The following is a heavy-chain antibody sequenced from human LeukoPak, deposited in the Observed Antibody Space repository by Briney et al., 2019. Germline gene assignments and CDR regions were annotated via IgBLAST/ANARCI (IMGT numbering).Heavy chain of an antibody. CDR2: ISYDGSNK. V-gene: IGHV3-30-3*01. D-gene: IGHD6-13*01. CDR3: AREGLMAAAGTFFDY. J-gene: IGHJ4*02. CDR1: GFTFSSYA. Sequence: GGSLRLSCAASGFTFSSYAMHWVRQAPGKGLEWVAVISYDGSNKYYADSVKGRFTISRDNSKNTLYLQMNSLRAEDTAVYYCAREGLMAAAGTFFDYWGQGTLVTVSS.